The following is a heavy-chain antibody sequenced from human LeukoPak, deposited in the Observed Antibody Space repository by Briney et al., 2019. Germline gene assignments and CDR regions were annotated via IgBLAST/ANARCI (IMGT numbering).Heavy chain of an antibody. Sequence: GGSLRLSCAASGFTFSSYGMHWVRQAPGKGLEWVAVISYDGSNKYYADSVKGRFTISRDNSKNTLYLQMNSLRAEDTAVYYCAGGIAAAGTVSFDYWGQGTLVTVSS. CDR2: ISYDGSNK. D-gene: IGHD6-13*01. CDR3: AGGIAAAGTVSFDY. V-gene: IGHV3-30*03. CDR1: GFTFSSYG. J-gene: IGHJ4*02.